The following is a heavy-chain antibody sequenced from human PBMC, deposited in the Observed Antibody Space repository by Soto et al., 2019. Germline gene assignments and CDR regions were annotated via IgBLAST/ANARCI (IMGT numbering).Heavy chain of an antibody. D-gene: IGHD6-19*01. CDR1: GFTFSSYA. CDR3: AKDLQFSGWLSAQTFDY. CDR2: ITGSGDST. Sequence: VQLLESGGGLVQPGGSLRLSCTISGFTFSSYAMSWVRQAPGKGLECVSSITGSGDSTYYADSVKGRFSISRDKSKNTLYLQMNSLRAEDTAVYYCAKDLQFSGWLSAQTFDYWGQGTQVTVSS. J-gene: IGHJ4*02. V-gene: IGHV3-23*01.